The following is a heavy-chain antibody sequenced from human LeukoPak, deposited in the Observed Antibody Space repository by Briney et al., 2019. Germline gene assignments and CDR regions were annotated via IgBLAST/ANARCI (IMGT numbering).Heavy chain of an antibody. CDR2: IIPIFGTA. CDR3: ARDSSWLRLGFDP. V-gene: IGHV1-69*13. D-gene: IGHD5-12*01. Sequence: ASVRVSSVHSRGTFTIYAISRGPPAPGQGRGWMGEIIPIFGTANYTQKFQGRVTITAEESTSTAYMELSSLRSEDTAVYYCARDSSWLRLGFDPWGQGTVVTISS. CDR1: RGTFTIYA. J-gene: IGHJ5*02.